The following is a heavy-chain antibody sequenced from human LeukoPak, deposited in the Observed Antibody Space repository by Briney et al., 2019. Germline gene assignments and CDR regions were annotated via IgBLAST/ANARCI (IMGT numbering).Heavy chain of an antibody. CDR1: GGSFSGYY. CDR3: ARGSFSSGWYLIPFDP. D-gene: IGHD6-19*01. V-gene: IGHV4-34*01. J-gene: IGHJ5*02. Sequence: SETLSLTCAVYGGSFSGYYWSWIRQPPGKGLEWIGEINHSGSTHYNPSLKSRITISVDTSKNQFSLKLSSVTAADTAVYYCARGSFSSGWYLIPFDPWGQGTLVTVSS. CDR2: INHSGST.